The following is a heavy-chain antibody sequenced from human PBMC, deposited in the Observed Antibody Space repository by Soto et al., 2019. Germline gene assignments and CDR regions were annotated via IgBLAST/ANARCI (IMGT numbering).Heavy chain of an antibody. D-gene: IGHD1-26*01. CDR3: ASRVPHGTYGAPYFQH. J-gene: IGHJ1*01. Sequence: QVQLVESGGGVVQPGRSLRLSCAASRFTFSSYGMHWVRQAPGKGLEWVAVISFDGSNKYYADSVKGRFTISRDNSKNTLYLEMDSLRAEDTAVYYCASRVPHGTYGAPYFQHWGQGTLVTVSS. V-gene: IGHV3-30*03. CDR2: ISFDGSNK. CDR1: RFTFSSYG.